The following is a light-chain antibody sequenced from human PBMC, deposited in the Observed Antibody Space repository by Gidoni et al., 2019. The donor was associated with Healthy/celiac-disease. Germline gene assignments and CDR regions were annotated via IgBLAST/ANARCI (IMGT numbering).Light chain of an antibody. J-gene: IGKJ1*01. CDR3: QQYYSYPRT. Sequence: IRMTQSPSSFSASTGDRVTITCRASQGISSYLAWYQQKPGKAPKLLMYAASTLQSGVPSRFSGSGSGTDFTLTISCLQSEDFATYYCQQYYSYPRTFGQGTKVEIK. V-gene: IGKV1-8*01. CDR2: AAS. CDR1: QGISSY.